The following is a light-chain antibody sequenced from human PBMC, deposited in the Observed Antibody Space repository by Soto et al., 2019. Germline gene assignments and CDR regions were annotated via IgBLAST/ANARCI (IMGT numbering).Light chain of an antibody. V-gene: IGLV4-60*02. CDR2: LDRSGSY. CDR3: ETWYSNTHKV. J-gene: IGLJ3*02. Sequence: QSVLTQSSSASASLGSSVKLTCILSSGHSTYIIAWHQQQPGKAPRFLMTLDRSGSYNRGSGVPDRFSGSSSGADRYLTISNIKFEDEGDYYCETWYSNTHKVFGGGTKLTVL. CDR1: SGHSTYI.